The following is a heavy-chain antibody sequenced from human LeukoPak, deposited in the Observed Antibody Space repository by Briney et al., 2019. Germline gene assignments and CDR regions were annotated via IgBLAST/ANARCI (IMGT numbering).Heavy chain of an antibody. Sequence: GGSLRLSCAASGFTFDDYAMHWVRQAPGKGLEWVSGISWNRGSIGYADSVKGRFTISRDNAKNSLYLQMNSLRAEDMALYYCAKAGSGYYDSSGSLGVDCWGQGTLVTVSS. J-gene: IGHJ4*02. CDR3: AKAGSGYYDSSGSLGVDC. V-gene: IGHV3-9*03. CDR1: GFTFDDYA. CDR2: ISWNRGSI. D-gene: IGHD3-22*01.